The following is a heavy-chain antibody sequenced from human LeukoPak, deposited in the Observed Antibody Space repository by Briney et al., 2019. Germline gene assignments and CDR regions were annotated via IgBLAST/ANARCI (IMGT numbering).Heavy chain of an antibody. V-gene: IGHV3-49*04. Sequence: PGRSLRLSCTASGFTFGDYAMSWVRQAPGKGLEWVGFIRSKAYGGTTEYAASVKGRFTISRDDSESIAYLQMNSLKTEDTAVYYCTRGAVGATTFFDYWGQETLVTVSS. D-gene: IGHD1-26*01. CDR3: TRGAVGATTFFDY. CDR2: IRSKAYGGTT. CDR1: GFTFGDYA. J-gene: IGHJ4*02.